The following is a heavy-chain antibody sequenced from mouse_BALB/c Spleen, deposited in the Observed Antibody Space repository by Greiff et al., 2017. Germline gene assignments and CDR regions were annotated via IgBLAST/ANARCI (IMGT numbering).Heavy chain of an antibody. CDR1: GFTFSNYW. V-gene: IGHV6-6*02. D-gene: IGHD2-1*01. J-gene: IGHJ3*01. Sequence: EVMLVESGGGLVQPGGSMKLSCVASGFTFSNYWMNWVRQSPEKGLEWVAEIRLKSNNYATHYAESVKGRFTISRDDSKSSVYLQMNNLRAEDTGIYYCTRDGNYGWFAYWGQGTLVTVSA. CDR3: TRDGNYGWFAY. CDR2: IRLKSNNYAT.